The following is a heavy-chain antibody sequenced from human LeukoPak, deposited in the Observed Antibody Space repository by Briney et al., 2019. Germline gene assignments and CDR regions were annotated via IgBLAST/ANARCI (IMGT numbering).Heavy chain of an antibody. D-gene: IGHD3-16*02. V-gene: IGHV1-3*01. CDR3: ARGSAEAFGGVIAAQDAFDI. CDR2: INAGNGNT. J-gene: IGHJ3*02. Sequence: AASVKVSCKASGYTFTSYAMHWVRQAPGQRLEWMGWINAGNGNTKYSQKFQGRVTITRDTSASTAYMELSSLRSEDTAVYYCARGSAEAFGGVIAAQDAFDIWGQGTMVTVSS. CDR1: GYTFTSYA.